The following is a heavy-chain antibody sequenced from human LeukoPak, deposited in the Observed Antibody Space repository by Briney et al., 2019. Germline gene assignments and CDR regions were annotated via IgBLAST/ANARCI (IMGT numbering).Heavy chain of an antibody. J-gene: IGHJ4*02. CDR1: GGSISSYY. CDR3: ARGHFKVTVNRLAYFDY. Sequence: PSETLSLTCTVSGGSISSYYWSWIRQPPGKGLEWIGYIYYSGSTNYNPSLKSRVTISVDTSKNQFSLKLSSVTAADTAVYYCARGHFKVTVNRLAYFDYWGQGTLVTVSS. D-gene: IGHD2-21*02. V-gene: IGHV4-59*12. CDR2: IYYSGST.